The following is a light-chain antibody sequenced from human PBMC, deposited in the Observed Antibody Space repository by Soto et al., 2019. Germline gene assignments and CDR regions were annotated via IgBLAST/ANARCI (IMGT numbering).Light chain of an antibody. CDR1: QSISFW. Sequence: DIQMTQCPSTLSASVGDRVTITCRASQSISFWLAWYQQKPGKAPKLLIYDASSLESGVPSRFSGSGSGTEFTLTISSLQPEDFATYYCQQYKSYSPLTFGGGTKVDIK. CDR2: DAS. V-gene: IGKV1-5*01. J-gene: IGKJ4*01. CDR3: QQYKSYSPLT.